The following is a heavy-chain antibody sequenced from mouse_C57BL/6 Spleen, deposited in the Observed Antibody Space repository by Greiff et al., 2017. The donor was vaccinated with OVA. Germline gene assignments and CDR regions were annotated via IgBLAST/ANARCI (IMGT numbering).Heavy chain of an antibody. J-gene: IGHJ2*01. CDR3: ARGPPFITTVVGYFDY. CDR2: IYPRDGST. Sequence: VQLQQSDAELVKPGASVKISCKVSGYTFTDHTIHWMKQRPEQGLEWIGYIYPRDGSTKYNEKFKGKATLTADKSSSTAYMQLNSLTSEDSAVYFCARGPPFITTVVGYFDYWGQGTTLTVSS. V-gene: IGHV1-78*01. CDR1: GYTFTDHT. D-gene: IGHD1-1*01.